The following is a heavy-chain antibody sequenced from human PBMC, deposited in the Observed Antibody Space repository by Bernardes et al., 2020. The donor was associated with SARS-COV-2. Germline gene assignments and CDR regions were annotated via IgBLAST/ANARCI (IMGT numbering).Heavy chain of an antibody. CDR1: GASVHSGCNY. CDR2: IYYSVIT. Sequence: SETLSPTCTVSGASVHSGCNYWNWLRHPPWKGLASIGAIYYSVITDYSPSLTTRVTIAVIPSKNQFPLSLKSVTAADTAVYFCARGPFWESYRYFDDWGQGARVTVSS. D-gene: IGHD3-16*02. CDR3: ARGPFWESYRYFDD. J-gene: IGHJ4*02. V-gene: IGHV4-39*06.